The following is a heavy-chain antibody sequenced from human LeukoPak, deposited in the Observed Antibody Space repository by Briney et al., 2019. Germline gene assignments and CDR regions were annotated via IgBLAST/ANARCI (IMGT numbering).Heavy chain of an antibody. J-gene: IGHJ5*02. D-gene: IGHD3-16*01. Sequence: SETLSLTCGVYGGSFSGCWSWIRQPPGKGLEWIGEIHYSGSTKYNPSLKGRVTISVDTSKKEISLKLTSVTAADTAVYYCVSHIRGGFDPWGQGTLVTVSS. CDR3: VSHIRGGFDP. V-gene: IGHV4-34*01. CDR2: IHYSGST. CDR1: GGSFSGC.